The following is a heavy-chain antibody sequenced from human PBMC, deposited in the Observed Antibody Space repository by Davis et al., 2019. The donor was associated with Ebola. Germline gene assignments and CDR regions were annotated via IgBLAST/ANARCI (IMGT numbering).Heavy chain of an antibody. D-gene: IGHD3-22*01. V-gene: IGHV4-59*01. CDR3: ARDGYYYDSSGYYGRYYFDY. Sequence: MPSETLSLTCAVYGGSFSGYYWSWIRQHPGKGLEWIGYIYYSGSTYYNPSLKSRVTISVDTSKNQFSLKLSSVTAADTAVYYCARDGYYYDSSGYYGRYYFDYWGQGTLVTVSS. J-gene: IGHJ4*02. CDR1: GGSFSGYY. CDR2: IYYSGST.